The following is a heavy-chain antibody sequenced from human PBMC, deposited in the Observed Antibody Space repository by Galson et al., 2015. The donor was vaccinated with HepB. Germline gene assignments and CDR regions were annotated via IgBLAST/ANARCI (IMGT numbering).Heavy chain of an antibody. CDR3: ARDRYSSSCHDY. Sequence: SETLSLTCAVYGGSFSAYYWGWIRQPPGKGLEWIGEINHSGSTNYNPSLKSRVTISVDTSKNQYSLKLSSVTAADTAVYYCARDRYSSSCHDYWGQGTLVTVSS. CDR1: GGSFSAYY. D-gene: IGHD6-13*01. CDR2: INHSGST. V-gene: IGHV4-34*01. J-gene: IGHJ4*02.